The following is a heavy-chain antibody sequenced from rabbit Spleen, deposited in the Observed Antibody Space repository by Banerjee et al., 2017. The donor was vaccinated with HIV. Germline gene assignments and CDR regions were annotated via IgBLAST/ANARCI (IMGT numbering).Heavy chain of an antibody. J-gene: IGHJ4*01. CDR3: ARETKWSVYAFDL. CDR1: GFSFSSNW. CDR2: IDTNDGDT. V-gene: IGHV1S45*01. Sequence: LEESGGGLVKPGGTLTLTCTVSGFSFSSNWICWVRQAPGKGLEWIACIDTNDGDTDYENWPKGRFTISKTSSTTVTLQMTSLTAADTATFFCARETKWSVYAFDLWGPGTLVTVS. D-gene: IGHD6-1*01.